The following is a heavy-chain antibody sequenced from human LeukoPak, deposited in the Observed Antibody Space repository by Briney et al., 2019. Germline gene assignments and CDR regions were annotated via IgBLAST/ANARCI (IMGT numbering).Heavy chain of an antibody. V-gene: IGHV1-18*01. CDR1: GYSFSNHG. Sequence: ASVKVSCKGSGYSFSNHGIIWVRQAPGQGLEWLGWISPHKGNTNYQQRLQGRLIMTTDASTSTAYMELRDLRSDDTAIYYCARDQQQGDHYSFYYMDFWGEGTTVIVSS. J-gene: IGHJ6*03. D-gene: IGHD1/OR15-1a*01. CDR3: ARDQQQGDHYSFYYMDF. CDR2: ISPHKGNT.